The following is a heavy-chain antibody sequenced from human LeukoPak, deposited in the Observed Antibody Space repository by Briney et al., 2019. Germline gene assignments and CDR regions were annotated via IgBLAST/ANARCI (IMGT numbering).Heavy chain of an antibody. D-gene: IGHD2-2*01. V-gene: IGHV3-66*02. CDR3: ARGYCSSTSCPRGAY. J-gene: IGHJ4*02. Sequence: GGSLRLSCAASGFTVSSNYMSWARQAPGKGLEWVSVIYSGGSTYYADSVKGRFTISRDNSKNTLYLQMNSLRAEDTAVYYCARGYCSSTSCPRGAYWGQGTLVTVSS. CDR2: IYSGGST. CDR1: GFTVSSNY.